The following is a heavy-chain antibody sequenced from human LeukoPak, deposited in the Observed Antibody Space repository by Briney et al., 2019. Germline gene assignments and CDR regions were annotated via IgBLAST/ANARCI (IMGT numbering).Heavy chain of an antibody. CDR3: ASTRNYLDAFDI. D-gene: IGHD1-7*01. CDR1: GFTIRIYG. V-gene: IGHV3-30*03. Sequence: GGSLRLSCAVSGFTIRIYGMHWVRQAPGKGLEWVAMISHDGGAKYYGDSVKGRFTISRDNSKNTLYLQMNSLRAEDTAVYYCASTRNYLDAFDIWGQGTLVTVSS. CDR2: ISHDGGAK. J-gene: IGHJ3*02.